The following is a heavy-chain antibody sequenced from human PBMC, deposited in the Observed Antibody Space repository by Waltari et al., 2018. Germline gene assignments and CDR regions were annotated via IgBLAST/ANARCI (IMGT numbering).Heavy chain of an antibody. Sequence: QVQLQQWGAGLLKPSETLSLTCAVYGGSFSGYYWSWIRQPPGKGLGWIGEINQSGSANYNPSLKSRVTISVDTAKNQFSLKLSSVTAADTAVYYCARGWGGWLQVNGGYYCDYWGQGTLVTVSS. J-gene: IGHJ4*02. CDR2: INQSGSA. D-gene: IGHD7-27*01. CDR3: ARGWGGWLQVNGGYYCDY. V-gene: IGHV4-34*01. CDR1: GGSFSGYY.